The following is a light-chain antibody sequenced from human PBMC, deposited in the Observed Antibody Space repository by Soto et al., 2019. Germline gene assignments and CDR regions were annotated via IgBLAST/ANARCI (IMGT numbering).Light chain of an antibody. V-gene: IGKV3-20*01. CDR3: QQYGSSYI. CDR1: QSVNNNY. J-gene: IGKJ2*01. Sequence: EIVLMQSPGTLSLSPGERATLSCRASQSVNNNYLAWFQHKAGQAPRLLIYGASSRATGIPDRFSGSGSGTDFPLTVSRLDPEDFGVYFCQQYGSSYIFGQGTKLEIK. CDR2: GAS.